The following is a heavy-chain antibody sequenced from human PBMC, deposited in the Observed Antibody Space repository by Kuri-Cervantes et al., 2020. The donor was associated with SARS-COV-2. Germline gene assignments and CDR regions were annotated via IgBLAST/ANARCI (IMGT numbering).Heavy chain of an antibody. V-gene: IGHV3-74*01. CDR2: STPDGSYT. D-gene: IGHD1-1*01. CDR1: GFTISGHW. J-gene: IGHJ4*02. CDR3: VRDGDHWNFDY. Sequence: GEFLKISCAASGFTISGHWIHWVRQAPGKGLVWVSRSTPDGSYTNHADSVKGRFTLSGDNAKNMLLLQMNSLRAENTAVYYCVRDGDHWNFDYWGLGTLVTVSS.